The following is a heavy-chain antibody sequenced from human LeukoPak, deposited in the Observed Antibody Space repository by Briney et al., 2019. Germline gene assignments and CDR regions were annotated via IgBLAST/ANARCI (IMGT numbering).Heavy chain of an antibody. J-gene: IGHJ4*02. CDR1: GFTVSSNY. D-gene: IGHD2-21*01. V-gene: IGHV3-66*01. CDR2: IYSGGST. Sequence: GRSLRLSCAASGFTVSSNYMSWVRQAPGKGLEWVSVIYSGGSTYYADSVKGRFTISRDNSKNTLYLQMNSLRAEDTAVYYCARGYIPTHFDYWGQGTLVTVSS. CDR3: ARGYIPTHFDY.